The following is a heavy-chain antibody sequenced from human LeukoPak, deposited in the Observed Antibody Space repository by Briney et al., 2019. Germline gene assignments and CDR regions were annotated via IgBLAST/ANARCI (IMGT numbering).Heavy chain of an antibody. CDR1: GFTFSSYD. Sequence: GGSLRLSCAASGFTFSSYDMQWVRQVIGKGLEWVSAVGIAGDTHYSGSVKGRFTISRENAKNSLYLQMNSLRAGDTAVYYCARDPSGRGMDVWGQGTTVTVSS. CDR2: VGIAGDT. CDR3: ARDPSGRGMDV. D-gene: IGHD6-19*01. J-gene: IGHJ6*02. V-gene: IGHV3-13*01.